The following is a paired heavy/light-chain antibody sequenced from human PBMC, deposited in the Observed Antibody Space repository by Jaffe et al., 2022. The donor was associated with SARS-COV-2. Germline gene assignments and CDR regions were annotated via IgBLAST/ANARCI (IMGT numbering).Heavy chain of an antibody. CDR3: AKPRYYDTTGGSKHGMDV. D-gene: IGHD3-22*01. CDR1: RFTFSRSA. V-gene: IGHV3-30*18. J-gene: IGHJ6*02. CDR2: ISSTGSTE. Sequence: QVQLVESGGGVVQPGASLRLSCVASRFTFSRSAMHWVRQAPGKGLEWVAVISSTGSTEYYADSVEGRFTISRDNSKNTLYLQMNSLRPDDTALYYCAKPRYYDTTGGSKHGMDVWGQGATVTVSS.
Light chain of an antibody. V-gene: IGKV1-5*03. J-gene: IGKJ1*01. CDR1: QSLSTW. CDR2: QAS. Sequence: DIQMTQSPSTLSASVGDRVTITCRASQSLSTWLAWYQQRPGKAPKLLIYQASSLESGVPSRFSGSGSGTEFTLTIRSLQPDDFATYYCQQYNSYPWTFGQGTKVEIK. CDR3: QQYNSYPWT.